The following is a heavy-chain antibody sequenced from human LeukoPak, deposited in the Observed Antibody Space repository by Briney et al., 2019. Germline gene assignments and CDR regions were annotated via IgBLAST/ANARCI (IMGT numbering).Heavy chain of an antibody. Sequence: ASVKVSCKASGYTFTGYYMHWVRQAPGQGLEWMGWINPNSGGTNYAQKFQGRVTMTRDTSISTAYMELRSLRSDDTAVYYCARGSSQWLVPENDYWGQGTLVTVSS. D-gene: IGHD6-19*01. J-gene: IGHJ4*02. CDR2: INPNSGGT. CDR1: GYTFTGYY. V-gene: IGHV1-2*02. CDR3: ARGSSQWLVPENDY.